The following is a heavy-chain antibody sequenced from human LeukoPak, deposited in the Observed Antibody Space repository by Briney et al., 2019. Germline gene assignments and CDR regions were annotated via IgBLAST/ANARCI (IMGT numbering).Heavy chain of an antibody. J-gene: IGHJ5*02. V-gene: IGHV4-4*07. CDR2: IYTSGST. Sequence: SETLSLTCTVSGGSISSYYWSWLRQPAGKGLEWIGRIYTSGSTNYNPSLKSRVTMSVDTSKNQFSLKLSSVTAADTAVYYCARDTIYPAWFKYNWFDPWGQGTLVTVSS. D-gene: IGHD3-9*01. CDR1: GGSISSYY. CDR3: ARDTIYPAWFKYNWFDP.